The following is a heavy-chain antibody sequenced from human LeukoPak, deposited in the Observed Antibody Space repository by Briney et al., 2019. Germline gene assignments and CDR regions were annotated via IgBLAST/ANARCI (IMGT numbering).Heavy chain of an antibody. V-gene: IGHV4-34*01. J-gene: IGHJ3*02. CDR1: GGSFSGYY. CDR2: INHSGST. Sequence: SETLSLTCAVYGGSFSGYYWSWIRQPPGKGLEWIGEINHSGSTNYNPSLKSRVTISVDTSKNQFSLKLSSVTAADTAVYYCARDRTYCSGGSCPSDAFDIWGQGTMVTVSS. D-gene: IGHD2-15*01. CDR3: ARDRTYCSGGSCPSDAFDI.